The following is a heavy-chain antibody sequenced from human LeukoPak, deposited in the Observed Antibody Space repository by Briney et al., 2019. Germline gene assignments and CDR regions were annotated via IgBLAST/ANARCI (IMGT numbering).Heavy chain of an antibody. J-gene: IGHJ4*02. CDR3: ARVRGPYISGWYYFDY. D-gene: IGHD6-19*01. CDR2: IKQDGSEK. V-gene: IGHV3-7*03. Sequence: GGSLRLSSAVSGFTFSSYWMSWVRQAPGKGLEWVANIKQDGSEKYYVDSVKGRFTISRDNTKNSLYLQMNSLRAEDTAVYYCARVRGPYISGWYYFDYWGQGTLVTVSS. CDR1: GFTFSSYW.